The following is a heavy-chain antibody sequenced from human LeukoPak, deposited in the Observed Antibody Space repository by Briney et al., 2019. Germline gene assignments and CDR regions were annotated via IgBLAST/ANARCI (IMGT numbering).Heavy chain of an antibody. Sequence: SVKVSCKASGGTFSSYAISWGRQAPGQGLEWMGRIIPIFGIANYAQKFQGRVTITADKSTSTAYMELSSLRSEDTAVYYCASSAYAYHDAFDIWGQGTMVTVSS. J-gene: IGHJ3*02. CDR2: IIPIFGIA. CDR3: ASSAYAYHDAFDI. D-gene: IGHD3-16*01. CDR1: GGTFSSYA. V-gene: IGHV1-69*04.